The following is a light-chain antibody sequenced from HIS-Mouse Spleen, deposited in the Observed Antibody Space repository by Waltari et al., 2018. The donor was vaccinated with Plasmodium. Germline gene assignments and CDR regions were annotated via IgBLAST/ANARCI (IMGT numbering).Light chain of an antibody. V-gene: IGLV2-23*01. CDR1: SSDFGSYNL. J-gene: IGLJ1*01. Sequence: QSALTQPASVSGSPGQSITISCTGTSSDFGSYNLVSWYQQHPAKAPKLMIYEGSKRPSGVSNRFSGSKSGNTASLTISELQAEDEADYYCCSYAGSSTYVFGTGTKVTVL. CDR2: EGS. CDR3: CSYAGSSTYV.